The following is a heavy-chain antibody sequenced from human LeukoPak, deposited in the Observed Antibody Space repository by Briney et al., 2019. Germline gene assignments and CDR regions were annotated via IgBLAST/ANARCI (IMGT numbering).Heavy chain of an antibody. Sequence: VKVSCKASGGTFSSYAISWVRQAPGQGLEWMGRIIPILGIANYAQKFQGRVTITADKSTSTAYMELSSLRSEDTAVYYCARDKNRDCYDSSGYNPLCDYWGQGTLVTVSS. CDR1: GGTFSSYA. V-gene: IGHV1-69*10. CDR3: ARDKNRDCYDSSGYNPLCDY. CDR2: IIPILGIA. D-gene: IGHD3-22*01. J-gene: IGHJ4*02.